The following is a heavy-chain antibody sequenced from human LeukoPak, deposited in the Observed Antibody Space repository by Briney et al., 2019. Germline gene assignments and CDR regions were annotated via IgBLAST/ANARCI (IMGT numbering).Heavy chain of an antibody. CDR1: GGSISSSSYY. Sequence: SETLSLTCTVSGGSISSSSYYWGWIRQPPGKGLEWIGSIYYSGSTYYNPSLKSRVTISVDTSKNQFSLKLSSVTAADTAVYYCAREEYGDYAWDAFDIWGQGTMVTVSS. J-gene: IGHJ3*02. D-gene: IGHD4-17*01. V-gene: IGHV4-39*02. CDR3: AREEYGDYAWDAFDI. CDR2: IYYSGST.